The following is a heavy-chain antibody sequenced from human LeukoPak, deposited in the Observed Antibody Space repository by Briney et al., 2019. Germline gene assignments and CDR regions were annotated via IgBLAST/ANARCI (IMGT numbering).Heavy chain of an antibody. D-gene: IGHD2-15*01. CDR3: ARGYCSGGSCYSFDY. J-gene: IGHJ4*02. V-gene: IGHV3-66*01. CDR1: GSTVSSNY. Sequence: PGGSLRLSCAASGSTVSSNYMSWVRQAPGKGLEWVPVIYSGGSTYYADPVKGRFTISRDNSKNTLYLQMNSLRAEDTAVYYCARGYCSGGSCYSFDYWGQGTLVTVSS. CDR2: IYSGGST.